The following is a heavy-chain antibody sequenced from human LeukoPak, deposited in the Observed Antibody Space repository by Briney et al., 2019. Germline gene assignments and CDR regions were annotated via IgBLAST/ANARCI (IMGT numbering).Heavy chain of an antibody. Sequence: GGSLRLSCAASGFTFRSYEMNWVRQAPGKGLEWVSYISSGADTTYYADSVKGRFTISRDNAKNSLYLQMDSLRAEDTAVYYCARGEHGDYGYYYYYMDVWGKGTAVTVSS. D-gene: IGHD4-17*01. J-gene: IGHJ6*03. CDR1: GFTFRSYE. CDR3: ARGEHGDYGYYYYYMDV. CDR2: ISSGADTT. V-gene: IGHV3-48*03.